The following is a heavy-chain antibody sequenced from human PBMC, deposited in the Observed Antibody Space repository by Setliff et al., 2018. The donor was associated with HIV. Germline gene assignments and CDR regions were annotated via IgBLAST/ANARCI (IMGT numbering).Heavy chain of an antibody. V-gene: IGHV4-4*07. Sequence: SETLSLTCTVSDSGTYYWSWIRQPAGKGPEWIGRVSSRGDTNYNPSLKSRVTMPVDTSKNQFSLKLTSVTASDTAVYYCARAAAGNTGPFDLWGQGSPVTVSS. CDR2: VSSRGDT. D-gene: IGHD4-17*01. CDR3: ARAAAGNTGPFDL. J-gene: IGHJ4*02. CDR1: DSGTYY.